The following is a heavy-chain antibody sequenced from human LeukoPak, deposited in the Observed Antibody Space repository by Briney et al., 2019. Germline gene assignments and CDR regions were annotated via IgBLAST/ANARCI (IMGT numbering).Heavy chain of an antibody. J-gene: IGHJ4*02. CDR3: ARESEYATAIVDY. D-gene: IGHD4-17*01. CDR1: GFTFSSYA. V-gene: IGHV3-64*01. CDR2: ISSNEGST. Sequence: PGGSLRLSCAASGFTFSSYAMHWVRQAPGKGLEYVSAISSNEGSTYYANSVKGRFTISRDNSKNTLYLQMGSLRAEDMAVYYCARESEYATAIVDYWGQGTLVTVSS.